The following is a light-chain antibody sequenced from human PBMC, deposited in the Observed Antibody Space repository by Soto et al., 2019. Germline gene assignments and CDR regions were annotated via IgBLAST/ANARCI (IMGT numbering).Light chain of an antibody. CDR1: QSVSSNY. CDR2: GAS. Sequence: EIVLTQSPGTLSSSPGERATLSCRASQSVSSNYLAWYQQKPGQAPRLLIYGASSRATGIPDRFSGSGSGTDFTLTISRLEPEDFAVYYCQQYGGSTWAFGQGTKVEIK. CDR3: QQYGGSTWA. V-gene: IGKV3-20*01. J-gene: IGKJ1*01.